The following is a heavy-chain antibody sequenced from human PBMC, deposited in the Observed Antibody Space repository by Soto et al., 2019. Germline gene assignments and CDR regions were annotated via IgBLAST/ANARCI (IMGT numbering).Heavy chain of an antibody. CDR1: GYTFTSYA. CDR2: INAGNGNT. V-gene: IGHV1-3*01. CDR3: ARYSSGWYSSFGAFDT. D-gene: IGHD6-19*01. Sequence: ASVKVSCKASGYTFTSYAMHWVRQAPGQRLEWMGWINAGNGNTKYSQKFQGRVTITRDTSASTAYMELSSLRSEDTAVYYCARYSSGWYSSFGAFDTWGQGTMVTVSS. J-gene: IGHJ3*02.